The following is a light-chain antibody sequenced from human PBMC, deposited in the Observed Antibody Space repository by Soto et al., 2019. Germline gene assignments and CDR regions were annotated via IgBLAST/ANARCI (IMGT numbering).Light chain of an antibody. V-gene: IGLV2-8*01. CDR1: SSGVGGYIY. CDR3: SSDAGSNNDV. J-gene: IGLJ1*01. Sequence: SVLTQPPSPSRSPGQSVPISRTGTSSGVGGYIYVAWYRQHAGRARNLVIYWVSERPSGVSCRFSGCKFGNSASLTVSGLQAGDEADYCCSSDAGSNNDVCGTGTKVTVL. CDR2: WVS.